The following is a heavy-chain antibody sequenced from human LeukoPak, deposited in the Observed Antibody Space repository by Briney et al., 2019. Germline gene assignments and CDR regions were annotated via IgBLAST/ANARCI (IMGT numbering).Heavy chain of an antibody. V-gene: IGHV4-59*01. CDR2: VYYSGST. CDR3: ARDLGSRYYYGMDV. Sequence: SGTLSLTCTVSGGSISSYYWSWIRQPPGKGLEWIGYVYYSGSTNYNPSLKSRVTISVDTSKNQFSLKLSSVTAADTAVYHCARDLGSRYYYGMDVWGQGTTVTVSS. CDR1: GGSISSYY. J-gene: IGHJ6*02.